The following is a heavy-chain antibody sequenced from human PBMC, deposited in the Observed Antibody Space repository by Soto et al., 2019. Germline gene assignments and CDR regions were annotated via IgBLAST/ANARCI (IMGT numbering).Heavy chain of an antibody. Sequence: HGNLVQSGAEVKKPGASVKVSCKASGYSFSDYTIHLVRRAQGQPPEWMARINTGTASTEYSQKFQGRVTITRDTSATTAYMDLSSRRSEYTAVYDWARGSKDSYSMAVWGQGTTVTVS. CDR3: ARGSKDSYSMAV. CDR1: GYSFSDYT. CDR2: INTGTAST. J-gene: IGHJ6*02. V-gene: IGHV1-3*04.